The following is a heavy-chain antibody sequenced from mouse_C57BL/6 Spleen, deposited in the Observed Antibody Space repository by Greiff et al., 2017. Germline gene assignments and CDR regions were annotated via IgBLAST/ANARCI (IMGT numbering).Heavy chain of an antibody. D-gene: IGHD3-3*01. CDR3: ARGDSEDYFDY. Sequence: QVQLQQSGPELVKPGASVKISCKASGYAFSSSWMNWVKQRPGKGLEWIGRIYPGDGDTNYNGKFKGKATLTADKSSSTAYMQLISLTSEDSAVYFCARGDSEDYFDYWGQGTTLTVSS. CDR1: GYAFSSSW. V-gene: IGHV1-82*01. CDR2: IYPGDGDT. J-gene: IGHJ2*01.